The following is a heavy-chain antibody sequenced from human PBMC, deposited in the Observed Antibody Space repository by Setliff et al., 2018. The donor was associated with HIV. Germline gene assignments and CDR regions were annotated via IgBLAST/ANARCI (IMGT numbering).Heavy chain of an antibody. Sequence: ASVKVSCKASGYRFNTYGISWVRQAPGQGLEWMGWISPYNGDTRFAQSLQGRVTLTTDTSTNTAYMEMRTLISDDTAVYYCVRGVTRDISGYYRDEYFQHWGQGTTVTVSS. CDR2: ISPYNGDT. CDR1: GYRFNTYG. D-gene: IGHD3-22*01. CDR3: VRGVTRDISGYYRDEYFQH. V-gene: IGHV1-18*01. J-gene: IGHJ1*01.